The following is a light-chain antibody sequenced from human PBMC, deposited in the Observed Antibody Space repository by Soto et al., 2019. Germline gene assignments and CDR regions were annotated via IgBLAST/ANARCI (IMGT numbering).Light chain of an antibody. Sequence: QSALTQPASVSGSPGQSITISCTGTSSDVGGYDLVSWYQHHSGKAPKLIIYEVNKRPSGISDRFSGSKSGNTASLTISGLQAEDEADYFCCSFVRTNGVLFGGGTKLTVL. V-gene: IGLV2-23*02. CDR2: EVN. CDR1: SSDVGGYDL. CDR3: CSFVRTNGVL. J-gene: IGLJ2*01.